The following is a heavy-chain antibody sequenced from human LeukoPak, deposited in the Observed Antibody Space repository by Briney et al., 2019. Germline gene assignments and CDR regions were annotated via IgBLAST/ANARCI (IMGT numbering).Heavy chain of an antibody. CDR3: ARQGGSYYEGNNWFDP. J-gene: IGHJ5*02. CDR1: GGSISSSSYL. D-gene: IGHD1-26*01. CDR2: IYYSGST. Sequence: PSETLSLTCTVSGGSISSSSYLWGWIRQPPGKTLEWIGTIYYSGSTYYNPSLKSRVTISVDTSKNQFSLKLSSVTAADTAVYYCARQGGSYYEGNNWFDPWGQGTLVTVSS. V-gene: IGHV4-39*01.